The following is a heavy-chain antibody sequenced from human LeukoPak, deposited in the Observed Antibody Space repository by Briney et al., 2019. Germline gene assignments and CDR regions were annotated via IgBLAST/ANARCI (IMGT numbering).Heavy chain of an antibody. CDR2: TYYRAKWYN. D-gene: IGHD4-17*01. CDR1: GDSVSSNSAA. V-gene: IGHV6-1*01. CDR3: ARGTLYGDADY. Sequence: SQSLSLTCVISGDSVSSNSAAWDWTRQSPSRGLEWLAKTYYRAKWYNDYAVSVKSRITNNTARSNNQFSPQLNSVTPKHMAVYYCARGTLYGDADYWGQGTLVTVSS. J-gene: IGHJ4*02.